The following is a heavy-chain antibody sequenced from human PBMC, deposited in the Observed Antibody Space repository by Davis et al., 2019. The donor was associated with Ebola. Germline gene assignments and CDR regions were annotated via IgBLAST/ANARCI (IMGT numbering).Heavy chain of an antibody. D-gene: IGHD4-11*01. CDR1: GGTFSSYA. Sequence: SVKVSCKASGGTFSSYAISWVRQAPGQGLEWMGGIIPIFGTANYAQKFQGRVTMTRDTSTSTVYMELSSLRSEDTAIYYCAKDRYSNYAGGMDVWGQGTTVTVSS. CDR3: AKDRYSNYAGGMDV. CDR2: IIPIFGTA. J-gene: IGHJ6*02. V-gene: IGHV1-69*05.